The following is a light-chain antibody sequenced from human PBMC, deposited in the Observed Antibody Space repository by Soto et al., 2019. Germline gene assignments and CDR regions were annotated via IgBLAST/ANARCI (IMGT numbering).Light chain of an antibody. V-gene: IGLV2-23*02. CDR2: EVS. J-gene: IGLJ1*01. CDR3: CSYAGSSTYV. Sequence: QPVLTQPASVSGSPGQSITISCTGTSSDVGSYNLVSWYQQHPGKAPKLMIYEVSKRPSGVSNRFSGSKSGNTASLTSSGLQAEDEADYYCCSYAGSSTYVFGTGTKLTVL. CDR1: SSDVGSYNL.